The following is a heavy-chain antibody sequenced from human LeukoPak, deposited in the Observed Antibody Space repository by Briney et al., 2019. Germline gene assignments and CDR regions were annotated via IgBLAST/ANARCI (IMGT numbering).Heavy chain of an antibody. CDR2: ISSSGTYI. CDR1: GFTFSSIA. CDR3: ARDFRYSGSYHHWFDP. D-gene: IGHD1-26*01. J-gene: IGHJ5*02. Sequence: PGGSLRLSCAASGFTFSSIAMTWVRQAPGRGLEWVSSISSSGTYIYYADSVKGRFTISRDNAKNSLSLQMNSLRAEDTAVYYCARDFRYSGSYHHWFDPWGQGTLVTVSS. V-gene: IGHV3-21*01.